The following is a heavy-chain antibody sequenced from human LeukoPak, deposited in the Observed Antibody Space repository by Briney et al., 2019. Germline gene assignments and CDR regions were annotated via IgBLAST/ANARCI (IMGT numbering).Heavy chain of an antibody. J-gene: IGHJ4*02. Sequence: GGSLRLSCAASGFTFNSYAMTWVRQAPGKGLEWVSAVSGSGGSTYYPDSVEGRFTISRDNAKNTVYLQMNSLRVEDTAVYFCASASSHRIGAGGDFWGQGTLVAVSS. D-gene: IGHD6-13*01. V-gene: IGHV3-23*01. CDR1: GFTFNSYA. CDR2: VSGSGGST. CDR3: ASASSHRIGAGGDF.